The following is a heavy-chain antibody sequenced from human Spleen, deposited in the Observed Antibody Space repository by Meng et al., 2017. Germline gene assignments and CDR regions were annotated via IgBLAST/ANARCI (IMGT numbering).Heavy chain of an antibody. J-gene: IGHJ4*02. CDR1: GYTLSSDG. CDR2: INTYNGKT. CDR3: ATRGNPYLNC. Sequence: GPLVPSGGEVKKPGASVKVSCEASGYTLSSDGFSWVRQAPGQGLEWLGWINTYNGKTDYAQKFQGRITMTTDTFTSTAYMELRNLRSDDTAVYYCATRGNPYLNCWGQGTLVTVSS. V-gene: IGHV1-18*01.